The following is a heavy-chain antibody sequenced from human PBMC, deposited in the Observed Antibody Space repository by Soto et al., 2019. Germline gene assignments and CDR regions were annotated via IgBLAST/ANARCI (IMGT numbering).Heavy chain of an antibody. Sequence: ELQLVERGGGLIQPGGSLRLSCAASGLTVTRNYMTWVRLAPGKGLECVSTIPPGGTTFYSDSVKGRFTVSRAASKNTGERQTNTRSVEDTALYYCATGGSKRARGASGEVFHLECWGRGAVGTVSS. CDR2: IPPGGTT. CDR3: ATGGSKRARGASGEVFHLEC. J-gene: IGHJ4*02. V-gene: IGHV3-53*01. D-gene: IGHD3-10*01. CDR1: GLTVTRNY.